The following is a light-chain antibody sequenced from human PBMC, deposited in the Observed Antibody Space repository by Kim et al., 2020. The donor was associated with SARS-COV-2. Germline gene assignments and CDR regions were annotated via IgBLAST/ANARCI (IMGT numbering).Light chain of an antibody. CDR1: QGISNY. V-gene: IGKV1-27*01. J-gene: IGKJ1*01. CDR3: QKYNSAPWT. Sequence: DIQMTQSPSSLSASVGDRVTITCRASQGISNYLVWYQQKPGKVPKLLIYAASTLQSGVPSRFSGSGSGTDYTLTISSLQPEDVGTYYCQKYNSAPWTFGQGTKVDIK. CDR2: AAS.